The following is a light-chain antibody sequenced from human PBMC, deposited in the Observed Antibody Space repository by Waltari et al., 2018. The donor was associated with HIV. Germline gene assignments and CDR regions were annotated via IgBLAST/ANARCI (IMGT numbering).Light chain of an antibody. CDR2: DAS. CDR3: QQRYNWPAIT. V-gene: IGKV3-11*01. J-gene: IGKJ5*01. CDR1: QSVSSY. Sequence: EIVLTQFPATLSLSPGERSTLSCRASQSVSSYLAWYQQKPGQAPRLLSSDASNRATGSPARFSGSGSGTDFTLTISSLEPEDFAVYYCQQRYNWPAITFGQGTRLEIK.